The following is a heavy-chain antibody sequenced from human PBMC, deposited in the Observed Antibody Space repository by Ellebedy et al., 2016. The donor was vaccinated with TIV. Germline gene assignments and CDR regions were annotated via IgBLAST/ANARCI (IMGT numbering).Heavy chain of an antibody. Sequence: SETLSLTCTVSGGSISSYYWSWIRQPPGKGLEWIGYIYYSGSTNYNPSLKSRVTISVDTSKNQFSLKLSSVTAADTAVYYCARALGYYDSSGYYQEAFDIWGQGTMVTVSS. CDR2: IYYSGST. CDR1: GGSISSYY. V-gene: IGHV4-59*01. CDR3: ARALGYYDSSGYYQEAFDI. D-gene: IGHD3-22*01. J-gene: IGHJ3*02.